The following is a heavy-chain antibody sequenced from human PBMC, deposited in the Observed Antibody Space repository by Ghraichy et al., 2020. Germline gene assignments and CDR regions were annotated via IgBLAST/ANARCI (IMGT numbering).Heavy chain of an antibody. CDR1: GFTFSSYA. J-gene: IGHJ4*02. Sequence: GESLNISCAASGFTFSSYAMSWVRQAPGKGLEWVSAISGSGGSTYYADSVKGRFTISRDNSKNTLYLQMNSLRAEDTAVYYCAKDVDTAIIPWFDYWGQGTLVTVSS. CDR2: ISGSGGST. V-gene: IGHV3-23*01. CDR3: AKDVDTAIIPWFDY. D-gene: IGHD5-18*01.